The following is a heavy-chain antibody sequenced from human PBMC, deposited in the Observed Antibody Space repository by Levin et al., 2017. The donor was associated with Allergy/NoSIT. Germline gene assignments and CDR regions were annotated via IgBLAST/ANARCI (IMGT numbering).Heavy chain of an antibody. CDR2: INTNTGNP. CDR1: GYTFTSYA. CDR3: ATLKGGYSYGGNYYYYYGMDV. Sequence: WASVKVSCKASGYTFTSYAMNWVRQAPGQGLEWMGWINTNTGNPTYAQGFTGRFVFSLDTSVSTAYLQICSLKAEDTAVYYCATLKGGYSYGGNYYYYYGMDVWGQGTTVTVSS. V-gene: IGHV7-4-1*01. J-gene: IGHJ6*02. D-gene: IGHD5-18*01.